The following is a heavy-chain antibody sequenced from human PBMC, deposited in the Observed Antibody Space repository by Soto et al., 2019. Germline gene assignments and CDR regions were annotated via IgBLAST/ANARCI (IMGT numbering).Heavy chain of an antibody. V-gene: IGHV4-4*02. CDR3: AFKQNNRKTIFGVVIMCNNWFDP. CDR1: SGSISSSNW. Sequence: SETLSLTCAVSSGSISSSNWWSWVRQPPGKGLEWIGEIYHSGSTNYNPSHKSRVTISVDKSKNQFYLKLSSVTAADTAVYYCAFKQNNRKTIFGVVIMCNNWFDPWGQGTLVTVSS. D-gene: IGHD3-3*01. J-gene: IGHJ5*02. CDR2: IYHSGST.